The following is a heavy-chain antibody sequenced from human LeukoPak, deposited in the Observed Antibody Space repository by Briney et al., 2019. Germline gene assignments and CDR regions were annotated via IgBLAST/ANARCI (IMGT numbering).Heavy chain of an antibody. V-gene: IGHV3-30-3*01. J-gene: IGHJ6*02. D-gene: IGHD3-3*01. CDR1: GFTFSSYA. CDR2: ISYDGSNK. Sequence: PGRSLRLSCAASGFTFSSYAMHWVRQALGKGLEWVAVISYDGSNKYYADSVKGRFTISRDNSKNTLYLQMNSLRAEDTAVYYCARDPPAEYYDFWTRLYGMDVWGQGTTVTVPS. CDR3: ARDPPAEYYDFWTRLYGMDV.